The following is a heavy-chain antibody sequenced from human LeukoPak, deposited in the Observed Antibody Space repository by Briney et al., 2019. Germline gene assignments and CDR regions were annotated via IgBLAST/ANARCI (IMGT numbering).Heavy chain of an antibody. D-gene: IGHD3-22*01. V-gene: IGHV1-3*04. CDR2: INTGNGIT. CDR1: GYYLNGYS. J-gene: IGHJ4*02. Sequence: GASVKVSCKASGYYLNGYSMHWVRQAPGQRPEWMGWINTGNGITEYSQNFQGRVAITRGTSAETVYMRLSSLRSTDTAVYYCARGRYYDDSSIFFFDYWGQGTLVTVSS. CDR3: ARGRYYDDSSIFFFDY.